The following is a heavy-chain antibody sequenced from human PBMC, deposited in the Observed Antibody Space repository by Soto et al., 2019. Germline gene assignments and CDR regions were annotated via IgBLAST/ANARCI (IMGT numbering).Heavy chain of an antibody. D-gene: IGHD1-1*01. CDR1: GFTFSSYW. Sequence: PGGSLRLSCAASGFTFSSYWMHWVRQAPGKGLVWVSRINSDGSSTSYADSVKGRFTISRDNAKNTLYLQMNSLRAEDTAVYYCAKTGDRTRAFDIWGQGTMVTVSS. CDR2: INSDGSST. CDR3: AKTGDRTRAFDI. V-gene: IGHV3-74*01. J-gene: IGHJ3*02.